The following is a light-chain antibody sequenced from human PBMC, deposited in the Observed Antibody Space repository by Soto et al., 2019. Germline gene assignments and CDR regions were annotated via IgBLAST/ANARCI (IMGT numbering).Light chain of an antibody. CDR3: AAWDDSLSGPV. V-gene: IGLV1-47*02. CDR1: SSNIGSNY. Sequence: QSVLTQPPSASGTPGQRVTISCSGSSSNIGSNYVYWYQQVPGTAPKLLFYTNDQRPSGVPDRFSGSKSGTSASLAISGLRSEDEADYYCAAWDDSLSGPVFGGGTKVTVL. CDR2: TND. J-gene: IGLJ3*02.